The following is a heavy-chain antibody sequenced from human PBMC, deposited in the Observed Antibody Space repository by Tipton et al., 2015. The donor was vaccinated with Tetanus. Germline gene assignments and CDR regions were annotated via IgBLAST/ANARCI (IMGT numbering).Heavy chain of an antibody. J-gene: IGHJ4*02. CDR1: GSTFREYW. CDR2: ISGSGDYT. V-gene: IGHV3-23*01. D-gene: IGHD6-13*01. Sequence: SLRLSCVASGSTFREYWMSWVRQAPGKGLEWVSTISGSGDYTYYADSVKGQFTISRDNSKNTLSLQMNSLRADDTAVYYCAKGGGHSGSWSDYLDSWGQGTLVTVSS. CDR3: AKGGGHSGSWSDYLDS.